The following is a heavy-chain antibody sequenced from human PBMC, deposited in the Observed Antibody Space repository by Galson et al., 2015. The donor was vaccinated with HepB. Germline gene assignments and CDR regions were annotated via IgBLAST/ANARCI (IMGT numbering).Heavy chain of an antibody. V-gene: IGHV1-3*01. J-gene: IGHJ3*02. CDR3: ARTIFGVVSDGFDI. D-gene: IGHD3-3*01. CDR1: GYTFTSYS. Sequence: SVKVSCKASGYTFTSYSIHWVRQAPGQRLEWMGWINAGNGDTKYSQQFQGRVTITRDTSATTAYMELSSLTSEDTAVFYCARTIFGVVSDGFDIWGQGRMVTVSP. CDR2: INAGNGDT.